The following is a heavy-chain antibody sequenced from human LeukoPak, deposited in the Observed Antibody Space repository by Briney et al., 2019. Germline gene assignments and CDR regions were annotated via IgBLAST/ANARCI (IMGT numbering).Heavy chain of an antibody. Sequence: GGSLRLSCAVSGFTFSSYWMSWVRQAPGKGLEWVANIKQDGSERYYVDSVKGRFTISRDNAKNSLYLQMNSLRAEDTAVYYCARGTYSSSWYGPFDYWGQGTLVTVSS. CDR1: GFTFSSYW. D-gene: IGHD6-13*01. J-gene: IGHJ4*02. CDR2: IKQDGSER. CDR3: ARGTYSSSWYGPFDY. V-gene: IGHV3-7*01.